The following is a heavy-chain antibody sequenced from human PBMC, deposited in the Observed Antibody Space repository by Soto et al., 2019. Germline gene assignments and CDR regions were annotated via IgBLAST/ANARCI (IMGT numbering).Heavy chain of an antibody. V-gene: IGHV5-51*01. CDR1: GYSFTSYW. Sequence: PGESLKISCKGSGYSFTSYWIGWVRQMPGKGLEWMGIIYPGDSDTRYSPSFQGQVTISADKSISTAYLQWSSLKASDTAMYYCARVVVVPAAPTTNWFDPWGQGTLVTVSS. J-gene: IGHJ5*02. CDR2: IYPGDSDT. CDR3: ARVVVVPAAPTTNWFDP. D-gene: IGHD2-2*01.